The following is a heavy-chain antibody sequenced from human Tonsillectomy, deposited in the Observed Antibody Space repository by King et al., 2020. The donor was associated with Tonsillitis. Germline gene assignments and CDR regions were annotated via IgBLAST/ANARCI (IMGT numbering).Heavy chain of an antibody. D-gene: IGHD3-16*02. V-gene: IGHV4-30-4*01. Sequence: VQLQESGPGLVKPSQTLSLTCTVSGGSISSGDYYWSWIRQAPGKGLEWIGNIYYSGSTYYNPSLKSRLTISVDTSKNQFSLKLSSVTAADTALYYCTRGHYDYLWGTYRYLDYWGQGTLVTVSS. CDR3: TRGHYDYLWGTYRYLDY. J-gene: IGHJ4*02. CDR2: IYYSGST. CDR1: GGSISSGDYY.